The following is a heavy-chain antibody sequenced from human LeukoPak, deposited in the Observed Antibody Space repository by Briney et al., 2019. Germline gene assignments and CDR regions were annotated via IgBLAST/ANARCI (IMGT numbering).Heavy chain of an antibody. V-gene: IGHV1-69*13. D-gene: IGHD4-17*01. J-gene: IGHJ3*02. Sequence: ASMKVSCKASGGTFSSYAISWVRQAPGQGLEWMGGIIPIFGTANYAQKFQGRVTITADESTSTAYMELSSLRSEDTAVYYCAINDYGDLGAFDIWGQGTMVTVSS. CDR3: AINDYGDLGAFDI. CDR1: GGTFSSYA. CDR2: IIPIFGTA.